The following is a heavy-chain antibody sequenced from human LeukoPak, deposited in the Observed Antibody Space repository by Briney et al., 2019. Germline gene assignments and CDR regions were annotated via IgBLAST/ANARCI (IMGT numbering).Heavy chain of an antibody. CDR3: AREGRDDILTATYYFDY. J-gene: IGHJ4*02. CDR1: GFTFDDYA. D-gene: IGHD3-9*01. V-gene: IGHV3-9*01. Sequence: GGSLRLSCAASGFTFDDYAMHWVRQAPGKGLEWVSGISWNSGSIGYADSVKGRFTISRDNSKNTLYLQMNSLRAEDTAVYYCAREGRDDILTATYYFDYWGQGTLVTVSS. CDR2: ISWNSGSI.